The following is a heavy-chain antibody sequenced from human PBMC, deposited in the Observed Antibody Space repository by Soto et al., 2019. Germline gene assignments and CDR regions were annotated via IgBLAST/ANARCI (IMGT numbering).Heavy chain of an antibody. Sequence: EVQLLESGGGLRQPGGSLRLSCVASGYNFNKYAVSWVRQAPGKGLDWVSAIGTSGDNTYYTDSVKGRFTISRDNSKNMLYLQIDSLTAEDTAVYYCARRAYYFDDTGSHAFDIWGQGTRVTVSS. V-gene: IGHV3-23*01. CDR2: IGTSGDNT. J-gene: IGHJ3*02. CDR3: ARRAYYFDDTGSHAFDI. D-gene: IGHD3-22*01. CDR1: GYNFNKYA.